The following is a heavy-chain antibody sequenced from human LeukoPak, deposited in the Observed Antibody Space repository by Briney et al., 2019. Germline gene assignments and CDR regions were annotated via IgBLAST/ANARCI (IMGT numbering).Heavy chain of an antibody. V-gene: IGHV4-34*01. CDR1: GGSFSGYY. CDR3: ARLHPGASGYGLDY. CDR2: INHSGST. Sequence: PSETLSLTCAVYGGSFSGYYWSWIRQPPGKGLEWIGEINHSGSTNYNPSLKSRVTISVDTSKNQFSLKLNSVTAADTAVYYCARLHPGASGYGLDYWGQGTLVTVSS. D-gene: IGHD5-12*01. J-gene: IGHJ4*02.